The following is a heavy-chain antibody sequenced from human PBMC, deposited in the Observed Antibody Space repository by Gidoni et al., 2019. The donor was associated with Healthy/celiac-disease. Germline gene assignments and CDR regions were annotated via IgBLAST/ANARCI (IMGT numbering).Heavy chain of an antibody. D-gene: IGHD1-20*01. Sequence: EVQLVESGGGLVKPGGSLRLSCAASGFTFSSYSMNWVRQAPGKGLGWVSSISSSSSYIYYADSVKGRFTISRDNAKNSLYLQMNSLRAEDTAVYYCARRRLNWNGVDPWGQGTLVTVSS. J-gene: IGHJ5*02. CDR1: GFTFSSYS. CDR2: ISSSSSYI. CDR3: ARRRLNWNGVDP. V-gene: IGHV3-21*01.